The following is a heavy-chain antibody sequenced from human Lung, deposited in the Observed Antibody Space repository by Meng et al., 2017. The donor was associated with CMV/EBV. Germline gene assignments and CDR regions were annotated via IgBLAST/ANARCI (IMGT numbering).Heavy chain of an antibody. CDR3: AKDTRVYSNYTHDFDL. J-gene: IGHJ2*01. CDR1: GFTFSSYG. CDR2: IWYDGSNK. Sequence: SCAASGFTFSSYGMHWVRQAPGKGLEWVAVIWYDGSNKYYADSVKGRFTISRDNSKNTLYLQMNSLRAEDTAVYYCAKDTRVYSNYTHDFDLWGRGTLVTVSS. D-gene: IGHD4-11*01. V-gene: IGHV3-33*06.